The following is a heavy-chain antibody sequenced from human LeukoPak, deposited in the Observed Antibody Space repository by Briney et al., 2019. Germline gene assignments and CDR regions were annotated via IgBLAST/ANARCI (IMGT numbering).Heavy chain of an antibody. CDR1: GGSISGSSYY. D-gene: IGHD3-22*01. CDR2: IHYSGIT. V-gene: IGHV4-39*07. Sequence: SETLSLTCTVSGGSISGSSYYWGWIRQPPGKGLEWIGSIHYSGITYYKPSLKSRVIISVDTSKDQFSPNLSSVTAADTAVYFCVRDPPFFYDSSGSDYWGQGTLVTVSS. J-gene: IGHJ4*02. CDR3: VRDPPFFYDSSGSDY.